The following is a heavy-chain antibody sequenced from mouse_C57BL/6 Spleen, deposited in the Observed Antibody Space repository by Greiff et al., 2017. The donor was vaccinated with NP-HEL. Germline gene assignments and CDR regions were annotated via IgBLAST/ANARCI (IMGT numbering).Heavy chain of an antibody. CDR1: GFTFSSYA. D-gene: IGHD1-1*01. CDR3: TRALYYYGSSSLFDY. V-gene: IGHV5-9-1*02. Sequence: EVQRVESGEGLVKPGGSLKLSCAASGFTFSSYAMSWVRQTPEKRLEWVAYISSGGDYIYYADTVKGRFTISRDNARNTLYLQMSSLKAEDTAMYYCTRALYYYGSSSLFDYWGQGTTLTVSS. J-gene: IGHJ2*01. CDR2: ISSGGDYI.